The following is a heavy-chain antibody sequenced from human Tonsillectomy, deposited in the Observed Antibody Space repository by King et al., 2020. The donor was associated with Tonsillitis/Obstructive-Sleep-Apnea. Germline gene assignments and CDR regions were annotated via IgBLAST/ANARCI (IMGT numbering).Heavy chain of an antibody. D-gene: IGHD6-19*01. Sequence: HVQLVQSGAEVKKPGASVKVSCKASGYTFTTYAMHWVRQAPGQRLEWMGWINAGNGNTKYSQKFKGRVTITRDTSASTAYMELTSLRSEDTAVYYCARDPAVAGTAYDYWSQGTLVTVSS. CDR2: INAGNGNT. CDR1: GYTFTTYA. V-gene: IGHV1-3*01. CDR3: ARDPAVAGTAYDY. J-gene: IGHJ4*02.